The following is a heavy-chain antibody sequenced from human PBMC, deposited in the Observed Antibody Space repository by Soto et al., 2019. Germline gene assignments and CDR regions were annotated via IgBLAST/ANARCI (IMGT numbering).Heavy chain of an antibody. CDR1: GFTFSSYA. CDR3: AKPYGTYDILTGYYS. CDR2: ISSSGGST. J-gene: IGHJ4*02. V-gene: IGHV3-23*01. D-gene: IGHD3-9*01. Sequence: GGSLRLSCAASGFTFSSYAMSWVRQAPGKGLEWVSLISSSGGSTYYADSVKGRFTVSRDNSKNTLYLQINSLRAEDTAVYYCAKPYGTYDILTGYYSWGQGTLVTVSS.